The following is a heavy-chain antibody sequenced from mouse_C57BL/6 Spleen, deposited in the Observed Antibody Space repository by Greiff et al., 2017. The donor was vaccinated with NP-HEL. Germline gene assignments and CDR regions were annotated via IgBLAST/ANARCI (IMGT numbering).Heavy chain of an antibody. V-gene: IGHV5-9-1*02. J-gene: IGHJ4*01. D-gene: IGHD4-1*01. CDR2: ISSGGDYI. CDR1: GFTFSSYA. Sequence: EVQGVESGEGLVKPGGSLKLSCAASGFTFSSYAMSWVRQTPEKRLEWVAYISSGGDYIYYADTVKGRFTISRDNARNTLYLQMSSLKSEDTAMYYCTRDLGFYYAMDYWGQGTSVTVSS. CDR3: TRDLGFYYAMDY.